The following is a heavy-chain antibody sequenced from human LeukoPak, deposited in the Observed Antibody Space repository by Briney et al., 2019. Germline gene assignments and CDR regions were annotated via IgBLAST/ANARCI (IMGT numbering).Heavy chain of an antibody. CDR2: INSDGSST. J-gene: IGHJ4*02. Sequence: GGSLRLSCAASGFTFSSYWMHWVRQAPGKGLVWVSRINSDGSSTSYADSVKGRFTISRDNAKNTLYLQMNSLRAEDTAVYYCARRGDIVVVPAANPLDYWGQGTLVTVSS. V-gene: IGHV3-74*01. D-gene: IGHD2-2*01. CDR3: ARRGDIVVVPAANPLDY. CDR1: GFTFSSYW.